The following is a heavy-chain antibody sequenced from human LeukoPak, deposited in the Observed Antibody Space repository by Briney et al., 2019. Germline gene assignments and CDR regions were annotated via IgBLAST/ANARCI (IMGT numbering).Heavy chain of an antibody. D-gene: IGHD3-22*01. J-gene: IGHJ3*02. CDR3: AILRITMIVVVRRAFDI. CDR2: VDPEDGET. CDR1: GYTFTDYY. Sequence: GASVKVSCKASGYTFTDYYMHSVQQAPGKGLEWMGRVDPEDGETIYAEKFQGRVTITADTSTDTAYMELSSLRSEDTAVYYCAILRITMIVVVRRAFDIWGQGTMVTVSS. V-gene: IGHV1-69-2*01.